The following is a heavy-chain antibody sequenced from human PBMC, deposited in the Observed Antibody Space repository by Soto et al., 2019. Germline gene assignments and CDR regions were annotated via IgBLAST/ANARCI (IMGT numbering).Heavy chain of an antibody. CDR3: VRVGRLGGY. Sequence: EVQLVESGGGLVQPGGSLRLSCTASGFTFSTYWMSWVRQAPGKGLGWVANIKEDGSEKYYVDSVKGRFSTSRDNARSSLYLQMNSLRSEDTAVYYCVRVGRLGGYWGQGTQVTVSS. CDR2: IKEDGSEK. D-gene: IGHD3-16*01. J-gene: IGHJ4*02. CDR1: GFTFSTYW. V-gene: IGHV3-7*03.